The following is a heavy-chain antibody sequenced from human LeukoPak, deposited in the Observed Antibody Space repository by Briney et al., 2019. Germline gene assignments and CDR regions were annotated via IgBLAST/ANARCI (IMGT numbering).Heavy chain of an antibody. Sequence: SMTVSCTASGGTFSSYAISWVRQAPGQGLEWMGGIIPIFGTANYAQKFQGRVTITADESTSTAYMELSSLRSEDTAVYYCAREGLVLGKDHPYYFDYWGQGTLVTVSS. J-gene: IGHJ4*02. CDR3: AREGLVLGKDHPYYFDY. CDR2: IIPIFGTA. V-gene: IGHV1-69*13. CDR1: GGTFSSYA. D-gene: IGHD6-13*01.